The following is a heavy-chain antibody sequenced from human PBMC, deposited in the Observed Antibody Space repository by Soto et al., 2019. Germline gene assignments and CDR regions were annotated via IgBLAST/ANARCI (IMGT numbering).Heavy chain of an antibody. CDR2: ISAYNGNT. Sequence: QVPLVQSGAEVKKPGASVKVSCKASGYTFTSYGISWVRQAPGQGLEWMGWISAYNGNTNYAQKLQGRVTMTTDTSTSTAYMELRSLRSDDTAVYYCARRSAYYYDSSGYYFYYFDYWGQGTLVTVSS. CDR3: ARRSAYYYDSSGYYFYYFDY. D-gene: IGHD3-22*01. J-gene: IGHJ4*02. CDR1: GYTFTSYG. V-gene: IGHV1-18*01.